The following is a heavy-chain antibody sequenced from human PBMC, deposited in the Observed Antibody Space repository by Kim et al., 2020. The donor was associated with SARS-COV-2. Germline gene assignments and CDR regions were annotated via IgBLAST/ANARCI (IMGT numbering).Heavy chain of an antibody. J-gene: IGHJ6*02. CDR3: ATGVAVAGTPHNYSDYSGMDV. Sequence: ASVKVSCKVSGYTLTELSMHWVRQAPGKGLEWMGGFDPEDGDTIYAQKFQGRVTMTEDTSTDTAYMELSSLRSEDTAVYYCATGVAVAGTPHNYSDYSGMDVWGQGTTVTVSS. CDR2: FDPEDGDT. D-gene: IGHD6-19*01. V-gene: IGHV1-24*01. CDR1: GYTLTELS.